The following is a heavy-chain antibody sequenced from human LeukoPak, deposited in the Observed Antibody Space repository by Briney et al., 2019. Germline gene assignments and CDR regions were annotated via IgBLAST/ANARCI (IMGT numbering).Heavy chain of an antibody. J-gene: IGHJ6*02. CDR1: GYTFTSYG. D-gene: IGHD4-17*01. CDR3: ARVGDYGDYCLRA. CDR2: IIPILGIA. V-gene: IGHV1-69*10. Sequence: ASVKVSCKASGYTFTSYGISWVRQAPGQGLEWMGWIIPILGIANYAQKFQGRVTITADKSTSTAYMELSSLRSEDTAVYYCARVGDYGDYCLRAWGQGTTVTVSS.